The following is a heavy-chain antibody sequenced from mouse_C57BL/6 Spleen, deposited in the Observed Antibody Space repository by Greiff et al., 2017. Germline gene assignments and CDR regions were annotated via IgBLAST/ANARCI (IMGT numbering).Heavy chain of an antibody. Sequence: VQLQQPGAELVRPGSSVKLSCKASGYTFTSYWMHWVKQRPIQGLEWIGNIDPSDSETHYNQKFKDKATLTVDKSSSTAYMQLSSLPSEDSAVYYCARSGLLGRDSYWYFDVWGTGTTVTVSS. CDR3: ARSGLLGRDSYWYFDV. J-gene: IGHJ1*03. CDR1: GYTFTSYW. D-gene: IGHD4-1*01. V-gene: IGHV1-52*01. CDR2: IDPSDSET.